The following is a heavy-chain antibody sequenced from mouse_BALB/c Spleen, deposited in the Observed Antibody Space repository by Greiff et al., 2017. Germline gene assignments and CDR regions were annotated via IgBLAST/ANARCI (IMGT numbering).Heavy chain of an antibody. CDR2: ISDGGSYT. Sequence: EVQLVESGGGLVKPGGSLKLSCAASGFTFSDYYMYWVRQTPEKRLEWVATISDGGSYTYYPDSVKGRFTISRDNAKNNLYLQMSSLKSEDTAMYYCARDLNYDYAFCAYWGQGTLVTVSA. CDR1: GFTFSDYY. CDR3: ARDLNYDYAFCAY. J-gene: IGHJ3*01. D-gene: IGHD2-4*01. V-gene: IGHV5-4*02.